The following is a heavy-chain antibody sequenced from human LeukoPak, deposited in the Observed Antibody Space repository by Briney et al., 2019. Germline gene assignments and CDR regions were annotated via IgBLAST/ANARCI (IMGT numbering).Heavy chain of an antibody. CDR3: ARGYCTNGVCYAEYFQH. Sequence: GGSLRLSCAASGFTFSSYSMNWVRQAPGKGLEWVSSISSSSSYIYYADSVKGRFTISRDNAKNSLYLQMNSLRAEDTAVYYCARGYCTNGVCYAEYFQHWGQGTLVTVSS. CDR2: ISSSSSYI. CDR1: GFTFSSYS. V-gene: IGHV3-21*04. D-gene: IGHD2-8*01. J-gene: IGHJ1*01.